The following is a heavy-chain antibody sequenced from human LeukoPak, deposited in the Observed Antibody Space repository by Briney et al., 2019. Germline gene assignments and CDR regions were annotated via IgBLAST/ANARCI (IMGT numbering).Heavy chain of an antibody. CDR1: AGSFSGYY. D-gene: IGHD3-9*01. Sequence: PSETLSLTCAVYAGSFSGYYWSWIRQPPGKGLEWIGEINHSGSTNYNTSLKSRFTISVDTSKNQFSLKLSSVTAADTAVYYCARGGHYDILTGYSGGHDYWGQGTLVTVSS. V-gene: IGHV4-34*01. J-gene: IGHJ4*02. CDR2: INHSGST. CDR3: ARGGHYDILTGYSGGHDY.